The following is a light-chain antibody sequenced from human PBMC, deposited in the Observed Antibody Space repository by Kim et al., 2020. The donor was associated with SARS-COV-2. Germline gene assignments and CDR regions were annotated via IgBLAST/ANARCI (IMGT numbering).Light chain of an antibody. CDR3: MHGLRWPYT. J-gene: IGKJ2*01. Sequence: DIVMTQSPLSLPVTLGQPASISCRSSESLVHSNGNTYLTWFQQRPGQSPRRLIYEVSKRDSGVPDRFSGSGSGTDFTLKISRVEAEDVVIYYCMHGLRWPYTFGQGTKLEI. V-gene: IGKV2-30*02. CDR1: ESLVHSNGNTY. CDR2: EVS.